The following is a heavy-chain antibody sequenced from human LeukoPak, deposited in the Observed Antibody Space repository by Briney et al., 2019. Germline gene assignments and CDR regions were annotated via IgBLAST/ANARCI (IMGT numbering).Heavy chain of an antibody. J-gene: IGHJ3*02. CDR1: GFTFSSYW. CDR2: IKEDGSEK. CDR3: ARMYCSSTSCYTDAFDI. Sequence: GGSLRLSCAASGFTFSSYWMSWVRQALGKGLEWVANIKEDGSEKYYVDSVKGRFTISRDNAKNSLYLQMNSLRAEDTAVYYCARMYCSSTSCYTDAFDIWGQGTMVTVSS. D-gene: IGHD2-2*02. V-gene: IGHV3-7*01.